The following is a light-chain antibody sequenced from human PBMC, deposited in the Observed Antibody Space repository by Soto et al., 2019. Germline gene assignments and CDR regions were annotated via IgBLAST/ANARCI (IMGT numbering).Light chain of an antibody. V-gene: IGKV3-20*01. CDR1: QSVSSSY. CDR3: QQYGSSPPMYT. J-gene: IGKJ2*01. CDR2: GAS. Sequence: EIVWTQSPGTLSLSPGERATLSCRASQSVSSSYLAWYQQKPGQAPRLIIYGASSRATGIPDRFSGSGSGTDFTLTISRLEPEDFAVYYCQQYGSSPPMYTFGQGTKLEIK.